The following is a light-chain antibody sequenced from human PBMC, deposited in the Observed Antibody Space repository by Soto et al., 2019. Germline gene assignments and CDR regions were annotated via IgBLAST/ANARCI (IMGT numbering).Light chain of an antibody. CDR2: DAS. V-gene: IGKV3-15*01. Sequence: ILMTQSPATLSVSPGERATLSCRASQSVSNNVAWYQQNPGQAPRLLIYDASTRATGIPARFSGSGSGTDFPLTIGGLQSEDFGVYYCKQYNNWPPWTFGQGTKVEIK. CDR3: KQYNNWPPWT. CDR1: QSVSNN. J-gene: IGKJ1*01.